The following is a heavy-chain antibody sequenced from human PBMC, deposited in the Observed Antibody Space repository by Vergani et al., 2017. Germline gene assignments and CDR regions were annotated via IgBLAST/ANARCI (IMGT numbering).Heavy chain of an antibody. Sequence: QVQLVQSGAEVKKPGSSVKVSCKASGGTFSSYAISWVRQAPGQGLEWMGRIIPIFGTANYAQKFQGRVTITADESTSTAYMELSSLRSEDTAVYYCARVKDLLWFGELFNDAFDIWGQGTMVTVSS. V-gene: IGHV1-69*18. CDR3: ARVKDLLWFGELFNDAFDI. J-gene: IGHJ3*02. CDR2: IIPIFGTA. D-gene: IGHD3-10*01. CDR1: GGTFSSYA.